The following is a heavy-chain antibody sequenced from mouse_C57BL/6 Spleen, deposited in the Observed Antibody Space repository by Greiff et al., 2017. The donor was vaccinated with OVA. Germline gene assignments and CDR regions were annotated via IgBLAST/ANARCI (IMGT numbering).Heavy chain of an antibody. CDR2: IDPEDGDT. CDR1: GFNIKDYY. V-gene: IGHV14-1*01. D-gene: IGHD1-1*01. Sequence: VQLQQSGAELVRPGASVKLSCTASGFNIKDYYMHWVKQRPEQGLEWIGRIDPEDGDTEYAPKFQGKATMTADTSSNTAYLQLSRQRSADTAVYYCTTSHYCGSSHVGYNWYFDVWGTGTTVTVSS. CDR3: TTSHYCGSSHVGYNWYFDV. J-gene: IGHJ1*03.